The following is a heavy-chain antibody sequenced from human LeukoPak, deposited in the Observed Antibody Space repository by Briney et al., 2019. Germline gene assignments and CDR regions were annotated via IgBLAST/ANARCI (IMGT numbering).Heavy chain of an antibody. V-gene: IGHV3-7*03. CDR2: IKQDGSEK. J-gene: IGHJ6*02. Sequence: GGSLRLSCAASGFAFSSYWMSWVRQAPGKGLEWVANIKQDGSEKYYVDSVKGRFTISRDNAKNSLYLRMNSLRAEDTAVYYCARARRPYYYYGMDVWGQGTTVTVSS. CDR3: ARARRPYYYYGMDV. CDR1: GFAFSSYW.